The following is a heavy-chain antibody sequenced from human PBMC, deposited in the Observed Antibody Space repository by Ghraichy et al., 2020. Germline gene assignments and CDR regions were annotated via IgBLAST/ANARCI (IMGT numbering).Heavy chain of an antibody. D-gene: IGHD3-3*01. Sequence: SETLSLTCTVSGGSVSSGSYYWSWIRQPPGKGLEWIGYIYYSGSTNYNPSLKSRVTISVDTSKNQFSLKLSSVTAADTAVYYCARGFHSHYDFWSGYPLGFDYWGQGTLVTVSS. CDR3: ARGFHSHYDFWSGYPLGFDY. J-gene: IGHJ4*02. CDR1: GGSVSSGSYY. CDR2: IYYSGST. V-gene: IGHV4-61*01.